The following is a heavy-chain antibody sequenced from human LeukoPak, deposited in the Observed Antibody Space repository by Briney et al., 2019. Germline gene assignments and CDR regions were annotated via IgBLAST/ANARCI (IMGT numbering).Heavy chain of an antibody. J-gene: IGHJ4*02. Sequence: GASLRLSCAASGFTFSSYAMSWVRQAPGKGLEWVSGISGSGGSTYYVDSVKGRFTISRDNSKNTLYLRMNSLRAEDTAVYYCAKSGVGATTVGHFDCWGQGTLVTVSS. CDR1: GFTFSSYA. V-gene: IGHV3-23*01. CDR2: ISGSGGST. D-gene: IGHD1-26*01. CDR3: AKSGVGATTVGHFDC.